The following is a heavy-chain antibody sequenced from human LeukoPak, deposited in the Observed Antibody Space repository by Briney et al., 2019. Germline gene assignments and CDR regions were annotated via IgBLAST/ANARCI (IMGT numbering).Heavy chain of an antibody. Sequence: PGGSLRLSCAASGFTFSDYYMSWIRQAPGKGLEWVSYISSSGSTIYYADSVKGRFTISRDNAKNSLYLQMNSLRAEDTAVYYCAKGVIVVVPAAIRPDAFDIWGQGTMVTVSS. D-gene: IGHD2-2*02. CDR1: GFTFSDYY. J-gene: IGHJ3*02. V-gene: IGHV3-11*01. CDR3: AKGVIVVVPAAIRPDAFDI. CDR2: ISSSGSTI.